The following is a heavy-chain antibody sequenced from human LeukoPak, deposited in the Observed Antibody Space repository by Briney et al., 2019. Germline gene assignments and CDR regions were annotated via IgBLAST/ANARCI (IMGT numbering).Heavy chain of an antibody. J-gene: IGHJ4*02. D-gene: IGHD2/OR15-2a*01. CDR3: ARANSSSATRNFFDY. CDR1: GFAFDNYA. V-gene: IGHV3-9*01. Sequence: SGTSLRLSCAASGFAFDNYAMHWVRQGPGRGLEWVSDISWSSGTVDYADSVKGRFIIPRDNAKNSLYLEMKDLRTEDTAFYYCARANSSSATRNFFDYWGQGTLVTVSS. CDR2: ISWSSGTV.